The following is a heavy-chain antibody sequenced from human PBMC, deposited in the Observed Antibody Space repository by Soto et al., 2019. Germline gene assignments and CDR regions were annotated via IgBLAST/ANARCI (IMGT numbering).Heavy chain of an antibody. V-gene: IGHV1-69*13. Sequence: GASVKVSCKASGGTFSSYAISWVRQAPGQGLEWMGGIIPIFGTANYAQKFQGRVTITADESASTAYMELSSLRSEDTAVYYCARVPLSGIANAYWGQGTLVTVSS. D-gene: IGHD6-13*01. J-gene: IGHJ4*02. CDR2: IIPIFGTA. CDR1: GGTFSSYA. CDR3: ARVPLSGIANAY.